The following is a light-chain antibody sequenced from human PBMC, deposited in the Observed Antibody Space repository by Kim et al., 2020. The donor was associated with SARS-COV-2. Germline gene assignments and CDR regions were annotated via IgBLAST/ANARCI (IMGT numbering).Light chain of an antibody. CDR3: NSRDSSGNHRGV. CDR1: SLRSYY. V-gene: IGLV3-19*01. Sequence: SSELTQDPAVSVALGQTVRITCQGVSLRSYYASWYQQKPGQAPVLVIYGKNNRPSGIPDRFSGSSSGNTASLTITGAQAEDEADYYCNSRDSSGNHRGVFGGGTQLTVL. CDR2: GKN. J-gene: IGLJ3*02.